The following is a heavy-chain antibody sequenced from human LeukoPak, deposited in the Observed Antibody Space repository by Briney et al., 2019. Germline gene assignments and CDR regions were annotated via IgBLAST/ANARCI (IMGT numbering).Heavy chain of an antibody. D-gene: IGHD6-25*01. J-gene: IGHJ4*02. CDR2: IHYTGST. CDR1: GDSISITNYY. Sequence: SETLSLTCTVSGDSISITNYYWTWIRQPPGKGLEWIGYIHYTGSTNYNPSLKSRVTISVDTSKNQFPLKLTSVTAADTAVYYCARDRLGYPVDYWGQGTLVTVSS. V-gene: IGHV4-61*01. CDR3: ARDRLGYPVDY.